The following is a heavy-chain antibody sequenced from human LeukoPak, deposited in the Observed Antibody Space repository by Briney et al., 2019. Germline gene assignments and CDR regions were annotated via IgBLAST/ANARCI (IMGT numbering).Heavy chain of an antibody. CDR3: AKDRANAWSCDY. D-gene: IGHD3-10*01. Sequence: GGSLRLSCAASGFTFSNYSMYWVRQAPGKGLAWVAFTTYDGSDKYYADSLKGRFTISRDNSKNKLYLQMNSLRAEDTAVYYCAKDRANAWSCDYWGEGTLVTVSS. CDR1: GFTFSNYS. CDR2: TTYDGSDK. V-gene: IGHV3-30*02. J-gene: IGHJ4*02.